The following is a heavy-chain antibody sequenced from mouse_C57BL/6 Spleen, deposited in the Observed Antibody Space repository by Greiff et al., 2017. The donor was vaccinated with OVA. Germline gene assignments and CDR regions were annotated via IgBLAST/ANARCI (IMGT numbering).Heavy chain of an antibody. CDR1: GFTFSSYA. Sequence: EVKVVESGEGLVKPGGSLKLSCAASGFTFSSYAMSWVRQTPEKRLEWVAYISSGGDYTYYTDTVKGRFTISRDNARNTLYLQMSSLKSEDTAMYYCTRERNYYGSYGFADWGQGTLVTVSA. D-gene: IGHD1-1*01. CDR2: ISSGGDYT. V-gene: IGHV5-9-1*02. J-gene: IGHJ3*01. CDR3: TRERNYYGSYGFAD.